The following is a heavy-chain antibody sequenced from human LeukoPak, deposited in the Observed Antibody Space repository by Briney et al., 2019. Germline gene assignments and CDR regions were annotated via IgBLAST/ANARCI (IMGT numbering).Heavy chain of an antibody. V-gene: IGHV4-59*01. Sequence: SETLSLTCTVSGGSISSYYWSWIRQPPGKGLEWIGYIHNSGSTNYNPPLKSRVIISADTAENQFSLKLSSVTAADTAVYYCARGGRRYNWSQFDSWGQGALVTVSS. CDR2: IHNSGST. CDR3: ARGGRRYNWSQFDS. CDR1: GGSISSYY. D-gene: IGHD1-20*01. J-gene: IGHJ5*01.